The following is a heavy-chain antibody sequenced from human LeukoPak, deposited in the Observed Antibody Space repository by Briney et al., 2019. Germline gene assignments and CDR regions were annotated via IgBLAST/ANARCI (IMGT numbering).Heavy chain of an antibody. CDR1: GGSFSGYY. Sequence: SETLSLTCAVYGGSFSGYYWSWIRQPPGKGLEWIGEINHSGSTNYNPSLKSRVTMSVDTSKNQFSLKLSSVTAADTAVYYCARAGYYYDSSGYYLYMDVWGKGTTVTISS. CDR2: INHSGST. D-gene: IGHD3-22*01. CDR3: ARAGYYYDSSGYYLYMDV. V-gene: IGHV4-34*01. J-gene: IGHJ6*03.